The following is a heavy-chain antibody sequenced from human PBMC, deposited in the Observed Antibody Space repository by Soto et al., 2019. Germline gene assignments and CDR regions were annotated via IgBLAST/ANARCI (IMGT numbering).Heavy chain of an antibody. J-gene: IGHJ6*02. CDR3: ARDSLRFLEWSPPAEEGYYYYGMDV. D-gene: IGHD3-3*01. CDR2: IIPIFGTA. V-gene: IGHV1-69*13. CDR1: GGTFSSYA. Sequence: GASVKVSCKASGGTFSSYAISWVRPAPGQGLEWMGGIIPIFGTANYAQKFQGRVTITADESTSTAYMELSSLRDEDTAVYYCARDSLRFLEWSPPAEEGYYYYGMDVWGQGTTVTVSS.